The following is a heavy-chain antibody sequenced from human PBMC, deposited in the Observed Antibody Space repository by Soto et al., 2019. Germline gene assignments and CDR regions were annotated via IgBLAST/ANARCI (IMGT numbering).Heavy chain of an antibody. CDR2: INHSGST. V-gene: IGHV4-34*01. Sequence: SETLSLTCAVYGGSFSGYYWSWIRQPPGKGLEWIGEINHSGSTNYNPSLKSRVTISVDTSKNQFSLKLSSVTAADTAVYYCASGDYYDSSGYWAKQAQVYYYGMDVWGQGTTVTVSS. CDR1: GGSFSGYY. CDR3: ASGDYYDSSGYWAKQAQVYYYGMDV. J-gene: IGHJ6*02. D-gene: IGHD3-22*01.